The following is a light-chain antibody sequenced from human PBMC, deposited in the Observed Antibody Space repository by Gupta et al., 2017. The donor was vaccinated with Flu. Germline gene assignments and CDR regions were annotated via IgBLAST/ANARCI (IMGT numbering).Light chain of an antibody. Sequence: DIVMTQSSDSLVVSLGERATINCKSSQSVLYSSHDKKYLAWYQQKPGQPPKLLIYWASTRESGVPDRFSGSGSATDFTLTISSLQAEDVAVYYCQQYYSSPTFGQGTRLEI. V-gene: IGKV4-1*01. CDR1: QSVLYSSHDKKY. CDR3: QQYYSSPT. J-gene: IGKJ5*01. CDR2: WAS.